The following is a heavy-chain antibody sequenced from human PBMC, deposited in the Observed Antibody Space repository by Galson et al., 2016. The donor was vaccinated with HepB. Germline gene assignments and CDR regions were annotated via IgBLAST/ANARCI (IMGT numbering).Heavy chain of an antibody. CDR3: ARRTRGVAGTGFDY. J-gene: IGHJ4*02. V-gene: IGHV5-51*01. Sequence: QSGAEVKKPGESLKISCKGSTYSFNTYWIGWARQLPGKGLEWMGIIYPDDSDTRYSPSFRGQVTISADKSITTAYLQWSSLKASDTAMYYCARRTRGVAGTGFDYRGQGTQVTVSS. D-gene: IGHD3/OR15-3a*01. CDR1: TYSFNTYW. CDR2: IYPDDSDT.